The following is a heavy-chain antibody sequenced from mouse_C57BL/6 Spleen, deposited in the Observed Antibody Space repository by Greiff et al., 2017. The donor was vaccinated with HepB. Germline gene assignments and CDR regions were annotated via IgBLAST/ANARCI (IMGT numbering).Heavy chain of an antibody. Sequence: QVQLQQPGAELVRPGSSVKLSCKASGYTFTSYWMHWVKQRPRQGLEWIGNIDPSDSETHYNQKFKDKATLTVDKSSSTAYMQLSSLTSEDSAVYYGASAAQARYAMDYWGQGTSVTVSS. D-gene: IGHD3-2*02. V-gene: IGHV1-52*01. CDR1: GYTFTSYW. CDR2: IDPSDSET. J-gene: IGHJ4*01. CDR3: ASAAQARYAMDY.